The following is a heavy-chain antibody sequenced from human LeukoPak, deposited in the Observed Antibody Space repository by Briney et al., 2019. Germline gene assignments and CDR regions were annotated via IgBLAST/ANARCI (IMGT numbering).Heavy chain of an antibody. D-gene: IGHD6-6*01. Sequence: SQTLSLTCTVSGGSISSYYWSWIRQPPGKGLEWIGYIYYSGSTNYNPSLKSRVTISVDTSKNQFSLKLSSVTAADTAVYYCARDSSSVDAFDIWGQGTMVTVSS. V-gene: IGHV4-59*01. CDR2: IYYSGST. CDR1: GGSISSYY. J-gene: IGHJ3*02. CDR3: ARDSSSVDAFDI.